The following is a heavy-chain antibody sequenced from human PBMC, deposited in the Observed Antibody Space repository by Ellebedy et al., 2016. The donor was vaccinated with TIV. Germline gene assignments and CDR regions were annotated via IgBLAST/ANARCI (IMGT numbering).Heavy chain of an antibody. CDR1: EDSVSSNTVA. D-gene: IGHD1-1*01. Sequence: SQTLSLTXXISEDSVSSNTVAWNWIRQSPSRGLEWLGRTYYRSKWFNDYAVSVKSRITINPDTSTNQFSLQLKSVTPDDTAVYYCARGVGTRQCYYYAMDVWGQGTTVTVSS. CDR2: TYYRSKWFN. J-gene: IGHJ6*02. CDR3: ARGVGTRQCYYYAMDV. V-gene: IGHV6-1*01.